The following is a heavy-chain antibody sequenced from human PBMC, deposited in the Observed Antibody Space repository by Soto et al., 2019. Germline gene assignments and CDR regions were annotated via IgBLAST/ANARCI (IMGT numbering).Heavy chain of an antibody. CDR3: ARYALSRLGELPFQYYFDY. CDR2: ISAYNGNT. CDR1: GYTFTSYG. V-gene: IGHV1-18*01. D-gene: IGHD3-16*02. J-gene: IGHJ4*02. Sequence: QVQLVQSGAEVKKPGASVKVSCKASGYTFTSYGISWVRQAPGQGLEWMGWISAYNGNTNYAQKLQGRVTMTTDTSTSTAYMELRSLRSDDTAVYYCARYALSRLGELPFQYYFDYWGQGTLVTVSS.